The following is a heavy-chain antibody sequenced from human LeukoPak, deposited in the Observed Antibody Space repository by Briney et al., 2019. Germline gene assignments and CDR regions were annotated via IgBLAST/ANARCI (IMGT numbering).Heavy chain of an antibody. V-gene: IGHV4-4*09. D-gene: IGHD3-22*01. Sequence: KPSETLSLTCTVSGGSISSYYWSWIRQPPGKGLEWIGYIYTSGSTNYNPSLKCRVTISVDTSKNQFSLKLSSVTAADTAVYYCARWAIDSSIEKDAFDIWGQGTMVTVSS. CDR1: GGSISSYY. CDR2: IYTSGST. J-gene: IGHJ3*02. CDR3: ARWAIDSSIEKDAFDI.